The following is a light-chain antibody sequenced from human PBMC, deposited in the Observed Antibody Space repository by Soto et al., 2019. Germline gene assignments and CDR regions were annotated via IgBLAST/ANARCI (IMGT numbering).Light chain of an antibody. CDR3: QQRTDWLWT. V-gene: IGKV3-11*01. CDR1: QSISSY. J-gene: IGKJ1*01. CDR2: DGS. Sequence: EIVLTQSPATLSLSPGERDTLSCRVSQSISSYLAWYQQKPGQAPRLLIYDGSNRATGIPARFSGSGYGTDFTLTISSLEPEDFAVYYCQQRTDWLWTFGQGTKVQMK.